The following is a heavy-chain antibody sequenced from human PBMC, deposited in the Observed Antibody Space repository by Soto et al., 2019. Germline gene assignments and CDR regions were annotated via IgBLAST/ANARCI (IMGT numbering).Heavy chain of an antibody. CDR1: GFTFSSYA. CDR3: AKDSGYYYDSSAWAGYFDY. J-gene: IGHJ4*02. Sequence: GGSLRLSCAASGFTFSSYAMNWVRQAPGKGLEWVSIISGSVGSTYYADSVKGRFTISRDNSKNTLYLQMNSLRAEDTAVYYCAKDSGYYYDSSAWAGYFDYWGQGTLVTVSS. CDR2: ISGSVGST. D-gene: IGHD3-22*01. V-gene: IGHV3-23*01.